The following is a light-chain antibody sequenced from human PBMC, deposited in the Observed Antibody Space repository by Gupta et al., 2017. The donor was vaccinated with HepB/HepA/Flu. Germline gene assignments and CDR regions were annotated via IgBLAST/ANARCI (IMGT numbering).Light chain of an antibody. CDR1: SSNIGAGYD. CDR3: QSYDSSQSAYV. CDR2: DNS. Sequence: QSVLTQPPSVSGAPVQRVTISCTGSSSNIGAGYDVHWYQQLPGTAPKVLIYDNSKRPSGVPDRFSGTKSGTSASLAITGLQAEDEADYYCQSYDSSQSAYVFGTGTEVTVL. V-gene: IGLV1-40*01. J-gene: IGLJ1*01.